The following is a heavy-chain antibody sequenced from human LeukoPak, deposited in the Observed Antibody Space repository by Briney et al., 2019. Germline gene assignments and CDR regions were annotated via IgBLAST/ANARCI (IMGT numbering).Heavy chain of an antibody. CDR3: ATLRGYSYGPSDY. Sequence: GGSLRLSCAASGFTFSSYAMSWVRQAPGEGLEWVSAISGSGGSTYYTDSVKGRFTISRDNSKNTLYLQMNSLRAEDTAVYYCATLRGYSYGPSDYWGQGTLVTVSS. CDR1: GFTFSSYA. D-gene: IGHD5-18*01. J-gene: IGHJ4*02. V-gene: IGHV3-23*01. CDR2: ISGSGGST.